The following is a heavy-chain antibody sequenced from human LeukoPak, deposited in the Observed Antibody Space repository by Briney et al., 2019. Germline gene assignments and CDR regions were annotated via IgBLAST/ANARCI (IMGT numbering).Heavy chain of an antibody. J-gene: IGHJ4*02. CDR2: IYYSGST. CDR3: ARWRVGATHFDY. D-gene: IGHD1-26*01. V-gene: IGHV4-59*01. CDR1: GGSISSYY. Sequence: SETLSLTCTVSGGSISSYYWSWIRQPPGKGLEWIGYIYYSGSTNYNPSLKSRVTISVDTSKNQFSLKLSSVTAADTAVYYCARWRVGATHFDYWGQGTLVTVSS.